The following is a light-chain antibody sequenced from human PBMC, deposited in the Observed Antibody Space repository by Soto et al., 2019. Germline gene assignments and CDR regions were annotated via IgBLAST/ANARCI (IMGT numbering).Light chain of an antibody. CDR1: SSNIGAGYD. CDR2: DNN. Sequence: QSVLTQPPSVSGAPGQRVTISCTGTSSNIGAGYDVHWYQQLPGTAPKLLIYDNNNRPSGVPGRFSGSKSGTSASLAITGLQAEDEADYYCQSYDSSLSGVVFGGGTQLTVL. J-gene: IGLJ2*01. CDR3: QSYDSSLSGVV. V-gene: IGLV1-40*01.